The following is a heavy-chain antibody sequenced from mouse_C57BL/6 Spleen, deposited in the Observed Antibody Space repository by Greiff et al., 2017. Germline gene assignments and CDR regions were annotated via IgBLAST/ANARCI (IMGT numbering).Heavy chain of an antibody. CDR2: IWRGGST. J-gene: IGHJ1*03. CDR3: AKKDGYFWYFDV. Sequence: HVKLQPSGPGLVQPSQSLSITCQVSGFSLTSYGVHWVRQSPGKGLEWRGDIWRGGSTDYNADFMSNMGITKDNSKSQVFLKMNSLQADDTAIYYCAKKDGYFWYFDVWGTGTTVTVSS. V-gene: IGHV2-5*01. D-gene: IGHD2-3*01. CDR1: GFSLTSYG.